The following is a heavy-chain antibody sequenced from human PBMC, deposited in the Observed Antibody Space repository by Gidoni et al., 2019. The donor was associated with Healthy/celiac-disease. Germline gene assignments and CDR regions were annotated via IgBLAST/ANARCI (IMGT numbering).Heavy chain of an antibody. D-gene: IGHD2-2*01. CDR3: ARDRSPSVVYYYYCYGMDV. CDR1: GFTFSSYS. V-gene: IGHV3-21*01. J-gene: IGHJ6*02. CDR2: ISSSSSYI. Sequence: EVQLVESGGGLVKPGGSLRLSCAASGFTFSSYSMNWVRQAPGKGLEWVSSISSSSSYIYYADSVKGRFTISRDNAKNSLYLQMNSLRAEDTAVYYCARDRSPSVVYYYYCYGMDVWGQGTTVTVSS.